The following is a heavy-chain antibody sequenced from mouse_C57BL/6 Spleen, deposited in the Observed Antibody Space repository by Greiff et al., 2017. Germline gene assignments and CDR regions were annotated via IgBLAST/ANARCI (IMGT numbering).Heavy chain of an antibody. Sequence: VKLMESGAELVKPGASVKISCKASGYAFSRYWMNWVTQRPGKGLEGIGQIYPGDGDTNYNGKFKGKATLTADKSSSTAYMQLSSLTSEDSAVYFCARLLTGFAYWGQGTLVTVSA. J-gene: IGHJ3*01. CDR2: IYPGDGDT. CDR1: GYAFSRYW. V-gene: IGHV1-80*01. D-gene: IGHD1-1*01. CDR3: ARLLTGFAY.